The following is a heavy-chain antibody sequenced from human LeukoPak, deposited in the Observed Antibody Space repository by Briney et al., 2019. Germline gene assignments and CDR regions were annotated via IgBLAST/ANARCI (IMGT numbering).Heavy chain of an antibody. Sequence: GASVRVSCKASGYTFTSYAMNWVRQAPGQGLEWMGWINPNSGGTNYAQKFQGRVTMTRDTSISTAYMELSRLRSDDTAVYYCARDLTEYSSSFWGQGTLVTVSS. J-gene: IGHJ4*02. V-gene: IGHV1-2*02. CDR1: GYTFTSYA. CDR2: INPNSGGT. D-gene: IGHD6-6*01. CDR3: ARDLTEYSSSF.